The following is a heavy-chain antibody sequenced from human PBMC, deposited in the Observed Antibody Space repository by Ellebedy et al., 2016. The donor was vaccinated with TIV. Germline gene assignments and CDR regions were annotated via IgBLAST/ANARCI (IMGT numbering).Heavy chain of an antibody. V-gene: IGHV3-7*01. Sequence: PGGSLRLSCAAPGFTFSGYWMNWVRPAPGQCLDWVAHINQDGRTTNYVDSVKGRFTISRDNAKNSLYLQLNSLRVDDTAMYYCATDKVCFTFDIWGRGTMVTVSS. CDR3: ATDKVCFTFDI. CDR1: GFTFSGYW. CDR2: INQDGRTT. J-gene: IGHJ3*02.